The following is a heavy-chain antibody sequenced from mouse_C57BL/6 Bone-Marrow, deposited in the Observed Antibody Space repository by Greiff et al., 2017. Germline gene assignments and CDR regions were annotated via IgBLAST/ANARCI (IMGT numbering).Heavy chain of an antibody. CDR1: GYTFTSYW. CDR2: IDPSDSYT. V-gene: IGHV1-69*01. Sequence: VQLQQPGAELVMPGASVKLSCKASGYTFTSYWMHWVKQRPGQGLEWIGEIDPSDSYTNYNQKFKGKTTLTVDKSSSTAYMQLSSLTSEGSAVYSCARWDYAMDYWGQGPSVTVSS. J-gene: IGHJ4*01. CDR3: ARWDYAMDY.